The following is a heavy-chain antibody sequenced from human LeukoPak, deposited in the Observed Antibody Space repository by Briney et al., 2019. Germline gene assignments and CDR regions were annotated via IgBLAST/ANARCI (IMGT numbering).Heavy chain of an antibody. J-gene: IGHJ4*02. CDR1: GGPISSYY. D-gene: IGHD5-24*01. CDR3: ARHQEGYLPYDY. V-gene: IGHV4-59*08. CDR2: IDYSGST. Sequence: SETLSLTCTVSGGPISSYYGSWIRQHPGKGLEWIGYIDYSGSTNYNPSLKSRVTISIDTSKNQFSLKLSSGTAADTALYYCARHQEGYLPYDYWGQGTLVTVSS.